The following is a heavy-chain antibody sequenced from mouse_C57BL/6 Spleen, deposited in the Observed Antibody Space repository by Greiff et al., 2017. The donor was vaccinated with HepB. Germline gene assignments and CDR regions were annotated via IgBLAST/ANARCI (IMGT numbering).Heavy chain of an antibody. CDR3: AKGTAQATDYAMDY. J-gene: IGHJ4*01. Sequence: EVKVVESGGGLVKPGGSLKLSCAASGFTFSDYGMHWVRQAPEKGLEWVAYISSGSSTIYYADTVKGRFTISRDNAKNTLFLQMTSLRSEDTAMYYCAKGTAQATDYAMDYWGQGTSVTVSP. D-gene: IGHD3-2*02. V-gene: IGHV5-17*01. CDR2: ISSGSSTI. CDR1: GFTFSDYG.